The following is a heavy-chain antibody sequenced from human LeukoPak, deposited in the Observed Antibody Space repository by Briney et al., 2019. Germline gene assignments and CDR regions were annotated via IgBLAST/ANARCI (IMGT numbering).Heavy chain of an antibody. J-gene: IGHJ4*02. CDR3: ARHLDYYDSSGYHDSFDY. Sequence: GESLKISCKGSGYSFTSYWIGWVRQMPGKGLEVVWIIYQGDSDTRYSLSFEGQVTISDDKSIITAYLQSSSVKASDTAIYCRARHLDYYDSSGYHDSFDYGGEGTLVTVSS. V-gene: IGHV5-51*01. CDR1: GYSFTSYW. D-gene: IGHD3-22*01. CDR2: IYQGDSDT.